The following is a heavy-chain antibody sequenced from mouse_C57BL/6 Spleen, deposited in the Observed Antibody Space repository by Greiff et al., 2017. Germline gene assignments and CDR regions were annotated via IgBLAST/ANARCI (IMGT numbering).Heavy chain of an antibody. V-gene: IGHV1-59*01. Sequence: QVQLQQSGAELVRPGTSVKLSCKASGYTFTSYWMHWVKQRPGQGLEWIGVIDPSDSYTTYNQKFKGKATLTVDTSSSTAYMQLSSLTSEDSAVYYCARLWLRRGRYAMDYWGQGTAVTVSS. J-gene: IGHJ4*01. D-gene: IGHD2-2*01. CDR1: GYTFTSYW. CDR3: ARLWLRRGRYAMDY. CDR2: IDPSDSYT.